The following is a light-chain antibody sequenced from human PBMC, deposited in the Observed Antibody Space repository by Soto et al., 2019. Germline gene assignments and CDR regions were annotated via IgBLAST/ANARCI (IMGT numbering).Light chain of an antibody. V-gene: IGLV1-47*01. CDR2: TNN. Sequence: QPVLTQSPSASGTPGQRVTISCSGSSSNIGSNFVHWYQQLPGAAPNLLIYTNNQRPSGVPDRFSGSKSGTSASLAISVLRSEDEAHYYCATWDDSLSGVVFGGGTKVTVL. CDR1: SSNIGSNF. J-gene: IGLJ2*01. CDR3: ATWDDSLSGVV.